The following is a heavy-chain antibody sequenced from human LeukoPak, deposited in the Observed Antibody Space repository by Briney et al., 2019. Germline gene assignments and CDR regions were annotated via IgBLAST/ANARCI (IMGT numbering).Heavy chain of an antibody. CDR2: ISAYNCNT. CDR1: GYTFTSYG. V-gene: IGHV1-18*01. Sequence: GASVKVSCKASGYTFTSYGISWVPQAPGQGLEWMGWISAYNCNTNYAQKLHGIVTMTTATSTSTAYLELRTLRSDDTAVYYCARAEYNWNSFSYFDYWGQGTLVTVSS. CDR3: ARAEYNWNSFSYFDY. J-gene: IGHJ4*02. D-gene: IGHD1-7*01.